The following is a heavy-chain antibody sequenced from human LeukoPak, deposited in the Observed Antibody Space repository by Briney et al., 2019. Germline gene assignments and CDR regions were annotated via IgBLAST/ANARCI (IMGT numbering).Heavy chain of an antibody. V-gene: IGHV3-9*01. CDR1: GFTFDDYA. D-gene: IGHD2-2*01. Sequence: GGSLRLSCAASGFTFDDYAMHWVRQAPGKGLEWVSGISWNSGSIGYAESVKGRFTISRDNAKNSLYLQMNSLRAEDTAVYYCAVRYCSSTSCSLFWGQGTLVTVSS. J-gene: IGHJ4*02. CDR3: AVRYCSSTSCSLF. CDR2: ISWNSGSI.